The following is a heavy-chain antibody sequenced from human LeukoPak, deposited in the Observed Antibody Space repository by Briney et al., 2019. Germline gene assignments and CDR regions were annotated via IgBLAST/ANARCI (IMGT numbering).Heavy chain of an antibody. CDR3: ARGTNFYGDYTGLDV. D-gene: IGHD4-17*01. Sequence: GGSLRLSCAASGFTFSDYYMSWSRQAPWKGLEWVSYISSSGSTIYYADSVKGRFTIFRDNAKNSLYLQMNSLRAEDTAVYYCARGTNFYGDYTGLDVWGQGTTVTVSS. V-gene: IGHV3-11*01. J-gene: IGHJ6*02. CDR1: GFTFSDYY. CDR2: ISSSGSTI.